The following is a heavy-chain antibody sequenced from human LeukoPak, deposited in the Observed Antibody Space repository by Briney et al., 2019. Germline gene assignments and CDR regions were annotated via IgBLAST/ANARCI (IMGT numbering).Heavy chain of an antibody. V-gene: IGHV3-11*01. CDR1: GFTFSDYY. CDR3: VRAYSRGYSDDFDY. CDR2: IDGSSRYL. Sequence: GGSLRLSCAASGFTFSDYYMSWMRQAPGKGLEWVSYIDGSSRYLYYADSVKSRFTISRDNAGNSLFLQMNSLRGEDTAVYYCVRAYSRGYSDDFDYWGQGTLVTVSS. J-gene: IGHJ4*02. D-gene: IGHD3-22*01.